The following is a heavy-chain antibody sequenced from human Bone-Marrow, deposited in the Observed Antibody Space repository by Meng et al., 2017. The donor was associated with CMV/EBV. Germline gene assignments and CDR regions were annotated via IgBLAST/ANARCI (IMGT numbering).Heavy chain of an antibody. V-gene: IGHV4-59*12. Sequence: GSLRLSCTVSGGSISSYYWSWIRQPPGKGLEWIGYIYYSGSTNYNPSLKSRLTISVDTSKNDFSLKLSSMTAADTAVYYCARGWTHGMDVWGRGTTVTVSS. CDR1: GGSISSYY. D-gene: IGHD3/OR15-3a*01. CDR2: IYYSGST. J-gene: IGHJ6*02. CDR3: ARGWTHGMDV.